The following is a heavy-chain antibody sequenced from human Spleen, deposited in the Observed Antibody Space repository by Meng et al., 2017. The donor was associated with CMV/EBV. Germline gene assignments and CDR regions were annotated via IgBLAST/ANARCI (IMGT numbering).Heavy chain of an antibody. D-gene: IGHD2-8*02. V-gene: IGHV3-33*06. CDR2: IWYDGSNK. J-gene: IGHJ6*02. CDR3: AKDLRTANYYYGMDV. Sequence: GESLKISCAASGFTFSSYGMHWVRQAPGKGLEWVAVIWYDGSNKYYADSVKGRFTISRDNSKNTLYLQMNSLRAEDTAVYYCAKDLRTANYYYGMDVWGQGTTVTVSS. CDR1: GFTFSSYG.